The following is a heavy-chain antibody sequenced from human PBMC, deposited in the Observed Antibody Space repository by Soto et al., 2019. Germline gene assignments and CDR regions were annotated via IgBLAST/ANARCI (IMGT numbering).Heavy chain of an antibody. CDR2: ISYDGSNK. J-gene: IGHJ6*02. CDR1: GFTFSSYG. CDR3: AKWGSSWYGIHYGMDV. V-gene: IGHV3-30*18. D-gene: IGHD6-13*01. Sequence: QVQLVESGGGVVQPGRSLRLSCAASGFTFSSYGMHWVRQAPGKGLEWVAVISYDGSNKYYADSVKGRFTISRDNSKNTLYLQMNSLRAEDTAVYYCAKWGSSWYGIHYGMDVWGQGTTVTVSS.